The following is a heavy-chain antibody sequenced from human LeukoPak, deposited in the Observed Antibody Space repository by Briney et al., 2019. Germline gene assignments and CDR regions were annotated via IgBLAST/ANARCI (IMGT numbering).Heavy chain of an antibody. CDR1: GYTSTGYY. CDR3: ARYTYSGSLY. V-gene: IGHV1-2*02. J-gene: IGHJ4*02. Sequence: GASVKVSCKASGYTSTGYYMHWVRQAPGQGLEWMGWINRNSGGTNYAQNFQGRVTMTRDTSTSTAYMELRRLRSDDTAVYYCARYTYSGSLYWGQGTLVTVSS. D-gene: IGHD3-10*01. CDR2: INRNSGGT.